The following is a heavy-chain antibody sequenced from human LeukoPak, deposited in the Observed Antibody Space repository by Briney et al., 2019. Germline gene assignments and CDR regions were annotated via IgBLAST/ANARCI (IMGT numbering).Heavy chain of an antibody. CDR3: ARGGMGLQLWSVDY. J-gene: IGHJ4*02. Sequence: ASLKASCKAALYPVTSYDMHSVPQSPGQGLEWMARINPSVGSTSNAQNFPGRVTVTRNTSSSTIYMELSSLRSEDTGVYFCARGGMGLQLWSVDYWGKGTLVTVS. D-gene: IGHD5-18*01. CDR1: LYPVTSYD. CDR2: INPSVGST. V-gene: IGHV1-46*01.